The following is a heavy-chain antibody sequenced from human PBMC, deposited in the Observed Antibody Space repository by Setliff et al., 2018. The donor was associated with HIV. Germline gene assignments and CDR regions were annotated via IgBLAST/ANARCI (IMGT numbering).Heavy chain of an antibody. CDR3: AKTGIWGDYDILTGSHYFFES. CDR1: GFKFRDYT. V-gene: IGHV3-23*01. CDR2: IAGNKGTT. Sequence: GGSLRLSCAASGFKFRDYTLSWLRQFPGKGLEWVSAIAGNKGTTFYADSVKGRFTISKDNSENTIFLQMSSLRAEDTAIYYCAKTGIWGDYDILTGSHYFFESWGRGIPVTVSS. J-gene: IGHJ4*02. D-gene: IGHD3-9*01.